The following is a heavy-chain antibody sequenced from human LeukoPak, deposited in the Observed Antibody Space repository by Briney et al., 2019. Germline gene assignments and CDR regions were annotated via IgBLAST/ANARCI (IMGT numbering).Heavy chain of an antibody. D-gene: IGHD3-22*01. CDR2: IYHSGST. CDR3: ARGYDSSGYYYYFDY. CDR1: GGSISSGGYY. Sequence: SETLSLTCTVSGGSISSGGYYWSWIRQPPGKGLEWIGYIYHSGSTYYNPSLKSRVTISVDRSKNQFSLKLSSVTAADTAVYYCARGYDSSGYYYYFDYWGQGTLVTVSS. V-gene: IGHV4-30-2*01. J-gene: IGHJ4*02.